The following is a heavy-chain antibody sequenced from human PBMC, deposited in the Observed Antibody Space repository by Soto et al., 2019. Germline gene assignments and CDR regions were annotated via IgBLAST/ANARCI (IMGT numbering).Heavy chain of an antibody. D-gene: IGHD3-22*01. V-gene: IGHV4-31*03. CDR1: GGSISSGGYY. Sequence: KPSETLSLTCTVSGGSISSGGYYWSWIRQHPGKGLEWIGYIYYSGSTYYNPSLKSRVTISVDTSKNQFSLKLSSVTAADTAVYYCARRNLYDSSGYLAEFWFDPWGQGTLVTVSS. J-gene: IGHJ5*02. CDR3: ARRNLYDSSGYLAEFWFDP. CDR2: IYYSGST.